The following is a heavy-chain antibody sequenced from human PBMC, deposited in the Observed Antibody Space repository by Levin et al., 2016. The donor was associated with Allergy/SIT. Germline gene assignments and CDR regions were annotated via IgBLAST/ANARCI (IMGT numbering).Heavy chain of an antibody. D-gene: IGHD3-3*01. V-gene: IGHV4-34*01. Sequence: SETLSLTCAVYGGSFSGYYWSWIRQPPGKGLEWIGEINHSGSTNYNPSLKSRVTISVDTSKNQFSLKLSSVTAADTAVYYCARGNYDFWSGLYYFDYWGQGTLVTVSS. CDR2: INHSGST. CDR1: GGSFSGYY. J-gene: IGHJ4*02. CDR3: ARGNYDFWSGLYYFDY.